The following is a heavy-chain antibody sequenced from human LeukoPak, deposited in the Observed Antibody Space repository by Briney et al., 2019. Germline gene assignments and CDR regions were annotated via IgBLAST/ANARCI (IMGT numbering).Heavy chain of an antibody. CDR3: ARHAVGAQKGWFDP. CDR2: IYYSGST. V-gene: IGHV4-59*08. J-gene: IGHJ5*02. Sequence: PSETLSLTCTVSGGSISSYYWSWIRQPPGKGLEWIGYIYYSGSTNYNPSLKSRVTISVDTSKNQFSLKLSSVTAADTAVYYCARHAVGAQKGWFDPWGQGTLVTVSS. CDR1: GGSISSYY. D-gene: IGHD1-26*01.